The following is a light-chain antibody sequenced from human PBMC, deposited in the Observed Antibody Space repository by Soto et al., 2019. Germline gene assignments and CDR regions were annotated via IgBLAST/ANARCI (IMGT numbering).Light chain of an antibody. Sequence: QSVLTPPPSASGTPGQRVTISCSGSSSNIGSNYVYWYQTLPGTAPKLLIYRNNQRPSGVPDRFSGSKSGTSGSLAISGLRSEDEAGYYCAAWDDSLSGKVFGGGTEVTVL. CDR1: SSNIGSNY. J-gene: IGLJ2*01. CDR3: AAWDDSLSGKV. V-gene: IGLV1-47*01. CDR2: RNN.